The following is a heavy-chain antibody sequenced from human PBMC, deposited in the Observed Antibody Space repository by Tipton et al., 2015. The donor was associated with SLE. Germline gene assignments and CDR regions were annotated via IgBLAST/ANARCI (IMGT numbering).Heavy chain of an antibody. J-gene: IGHJ6*04. CDR3: ARDGRGDYPKGVMDV. CDR2: IYSAGDT. Sequence: QLVQSGGGLTQPGGSLRLSCAASGFSVSSNYMSWVRQAPGKGLEWVSVIYSAGDTYYADSVKGGFTISRDNAKNALFLQMNSRRAEDSAVDYGARDGRGDYPKGVMDVEGKGTTVIVSS. V-gene: IGHV3-53*01. CDR1: GFSVSSNY. D-gene: IGHD4-17*01.